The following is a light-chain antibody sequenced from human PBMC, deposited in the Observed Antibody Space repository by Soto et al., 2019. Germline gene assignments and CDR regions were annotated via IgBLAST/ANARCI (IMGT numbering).Light chain of an antibody. J-gene: IGKJ1*01. CDR3: QQYGSSPPWT. Sequence: EIVMTQSPATLSVSPGERVTLSCRASQSVSSNLAWYQQKPGQAPRLLIYDASNRATGIPARFSGSGSGTDFTLTISSLEPEDLAVYYCQQYGSSPPWTFGQGTRWIS. CDR2: DAS. V-gene: IGKV3D-15*01. CDR1: QSVSSN.